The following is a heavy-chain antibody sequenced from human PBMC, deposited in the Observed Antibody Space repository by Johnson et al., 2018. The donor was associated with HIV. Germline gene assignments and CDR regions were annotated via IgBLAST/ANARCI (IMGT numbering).Heavy chain of an antibody. D-gene: IGHD6-19*01. CDR3: AKDVHSSGWYAFDI. V-gene: IGHV3-30*04. Sequence: SALSFSGYAMHWVRQAPGKGLEWVAVVSYDSSNKYYADSVKGRFTISRDNSKNTVYLQMNSLRAEDTAVYYCAKDVHSSGWYAFDIWGQGTMVTVSS. CDR2: VSYDSSNK. J-gene: IGHJ3*02. CDR1: ALSFSGYA.